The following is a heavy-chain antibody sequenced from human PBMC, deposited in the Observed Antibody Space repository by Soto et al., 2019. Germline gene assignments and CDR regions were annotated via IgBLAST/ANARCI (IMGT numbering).Heavy chain of an antibody. D-gene: IGHD2-21*02. Sequence: QVQLQESGPGLVKPSQTLSLTCTVSGGSISSGGYYWSWIRQHPGKGLEWIGYIYYSGSTYYNPSLKSRVTISVDTSKNQFSLELRAVTAADTAVCYCGGGDCGGDCYPYYFYGMDVWGQGTTVTVSS. J-gene: IGHJ6*02. CDR3: GGGDCGGDCYPYYFYGMDV. CDR1: GGSISSGGYY. V-gene: IGHV4-31*03. CDR2: IYYSGST.